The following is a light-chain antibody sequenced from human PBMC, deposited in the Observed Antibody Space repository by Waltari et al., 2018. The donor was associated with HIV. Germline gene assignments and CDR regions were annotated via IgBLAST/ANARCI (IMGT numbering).Light chain of an antibody. CDR3: SSYTINSTLV. J-gene: IGLJ2*01. CDR2: EVN. V-gene: IGLV2-18*02. CDR1: SSDIGSYDR. Sequence: QSALTQPPSVSGPPGQSVTISCTGTSSDIGSYDRFSWYHQPPGTAPKLMISEVNNRPSGVRDRFSGSKSGNTASLTISGLQAEDEADYFCSSYTINSTLVFGGGTKVTVL.